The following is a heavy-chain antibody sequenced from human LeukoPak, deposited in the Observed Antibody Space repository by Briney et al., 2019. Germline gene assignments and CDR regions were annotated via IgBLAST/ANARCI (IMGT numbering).Heavy chain of an antibody. CDR2: ISAYNGRT. J-gene: IGHJ4*02. V-gene: IGHV1-18*01. D-gene: IGHD1-26*01. CDR3: ARGGTYYPCIDY. CDR1: GYTFTSSY. Sequence: ASVKVSCKASGYTFTSSYINWVRQAPGQRLEWMGWISAYNGRTNYAQKFQGRVTMTTDSSTGTAYMDLTSLRSDDTAVYYCARGGTYYPCIDYWSQGTLVTVSS.